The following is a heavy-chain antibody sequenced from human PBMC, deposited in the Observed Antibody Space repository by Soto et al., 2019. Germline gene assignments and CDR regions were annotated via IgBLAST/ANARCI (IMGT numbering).Heavy chain of an antibody. CDR2: IYSSGRT. D-gene: IGHD5-18*01. Sequence: KASETLSLTCTLSGGSTSGNYWSWIRQPAGKGLEWIGRIYSSGRTHYNPSLKSRVTMSVSTNHFSLKLNSVTAADTAVYYCARDFDVNTALDYWYFDLWGRGTLVTVSS. J-gene: IGHJ2*01. V-gene: IGHV4-4*07. CDR1: GGSTSGNY. CDR3: ARDFDVNTALDYWYFDL.